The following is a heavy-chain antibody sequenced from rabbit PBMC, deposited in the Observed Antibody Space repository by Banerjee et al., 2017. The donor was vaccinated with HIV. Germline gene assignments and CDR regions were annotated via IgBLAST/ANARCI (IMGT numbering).Heavy chain of an antibody. J-gene: IGHJ4*01. CDR1: GFTISSGYW. V-gene: IGHV1S40*01. Sequence: QSLEESGGDLVKPGASLTLTCTASGFTISSGYWIDWVRQAPGKGLEWIGYIYIGGGNTDYASWVNGRFTISSDNTQNTVSLQMNSLTAADTATYFCARDLAGVIGWNFNFWGQGTLVTVS. CDR3: ARDLAGVIGWNFNF. D-gene: IGHD4-1*01. CDR2: IYIGGGNT.